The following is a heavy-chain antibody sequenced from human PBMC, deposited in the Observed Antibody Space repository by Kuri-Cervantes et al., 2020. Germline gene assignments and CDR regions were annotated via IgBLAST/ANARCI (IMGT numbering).Heavy chain of an antibody. CDR1: GFTSSSYG. J-gene: IGHJ4*02. D-gene: IGHD6-19*01. CDR2: ISYDGSNK. Sequence: GESLKTSCAASGFTSSSYGMHRVRQAPGQGLEWVVVISYDGSNKYHADSVKGRFTISSDNSKNTLNLQINSLRAEDTAVYYCATAACSSGLDYWGQGTLVTVSS. V-gene: IGHV3-30*03. CDR3: ATAACSSGLDY.